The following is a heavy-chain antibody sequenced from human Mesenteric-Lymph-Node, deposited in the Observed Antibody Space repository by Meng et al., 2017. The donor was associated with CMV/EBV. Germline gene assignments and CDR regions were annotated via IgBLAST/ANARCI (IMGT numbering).Heavy chain of an antibody. CDR2: ISAFNGNT. CDR3: ASDRPTYYDFWSGSDFDP. Sequence: ASVKVSCKASGYTFTSYGISWVRQAPGQGLEWMGWISAFNGNTKYAQKFQDRVTMTTDTSTSTAYMELRSLRSDDTAGYYCASDRPTYYDFWSGSDFDPWGQGTLVTVSS. D-gene: IGHD3-3*01. V-gene: IGHV1-18*01. J-gene: IGHJ5*02. CDR1: GYTFTSYG.